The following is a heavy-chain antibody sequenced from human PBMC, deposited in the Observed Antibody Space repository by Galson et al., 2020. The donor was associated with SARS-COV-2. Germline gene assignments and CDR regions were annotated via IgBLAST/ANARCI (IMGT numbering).Heavy chain of an antibody. J-gene: IGHJ6*02. CDR3: ARDGRYYDSLTGYFNGPNYYYYYGMDV. D-gene: IGHD3-9*01. CDR1: GFTFSSYG. CDR2: IWYDGSNK. V-gene: IGHV3-33*01. Sequence: GGSLRLSCAASGFTFSSYGMHWVRQAPGKGLEWVAVIWYDGSNKYYADSVKGRFTISRDNSKNTLYLQMNSLRAEDTAVYYCARDGRYYDSLTGYFNGPNYYYYYGMDVWGQGTTVTVSS.